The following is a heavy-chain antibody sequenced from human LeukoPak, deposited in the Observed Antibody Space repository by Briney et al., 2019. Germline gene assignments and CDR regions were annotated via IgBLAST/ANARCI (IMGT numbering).Heavy chain of an antibody. D-gene: IGHD6-19*01. V-gene: IGHV4-34*01. CDR2: INHSGST. CDR3: ARRGTGGLVVYDY. Sequence: GXXXXXXXSXXXXPPGKGLEWIGEINHSGSTNYNPSLKSRVTISVDTSKNQFSLKLSSVTAADTAVYYCARRGTGGLVVYDYWGQGTLVTVSS. CDR1: GXXXXXX. J-gene: IGHJ4*02.